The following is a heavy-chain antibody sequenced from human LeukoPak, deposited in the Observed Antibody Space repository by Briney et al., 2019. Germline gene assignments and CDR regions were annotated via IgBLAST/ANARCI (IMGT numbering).Heavy chain of an antibody. V-gene: IGHV2-5*01. D-gene: IGHD5-18*01. CDR2: IYWNDDK. CDR1: GFSLSTSGVG. Sequence: ESGPTLVKPTPTLTLTCTFSGFSLSTSGVGVGWIRQPPGKALEWLALIYWNDDKRYSPSLKSRLTITKDTSKNQVVLTMTNMDPVDTATYYCAHRDTAMVLTRAFDYWGRGTLVTVSS. CDR3: AHRDTAMVLTRAFDY. J-gene: IGHJ4*02.